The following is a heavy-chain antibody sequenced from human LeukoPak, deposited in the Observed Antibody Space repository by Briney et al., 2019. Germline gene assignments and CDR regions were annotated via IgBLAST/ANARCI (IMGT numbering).Heavy chain of an antibody. CDR3: ARKGLATSVPFDY. Sequence: ASVKVSCKASGYTFTGYYMHWVRQAPGQGLEWMGRINPNSGGTNYAQKFQGRVTMTRDTPISTAYMELSRLRSDDTAVYYCARKGLATSVPFDYWGQGTLVTVSS. CDR1: GYTFTGYY. D-gene: IGHD5-24*01. CDR2: INPNSGGT. V-gene: IGHV1-2*06. J-gene: IGHJ4*02.